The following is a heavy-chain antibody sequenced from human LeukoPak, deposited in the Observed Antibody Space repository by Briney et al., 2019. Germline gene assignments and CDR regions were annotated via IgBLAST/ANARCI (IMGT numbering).Heavy chain of an antibody. J-gene: IGHJ3*02. Sequence: SSETLSLTCTVSGGSISSGGYYWSWIRQPAGKGLEWIGRIYTSGSTNYNPSLKSRVTISVDTSKNQFSLKLSSVTAADTAVYYCARESNWGAFDIWGQGTMVTVSS. CDR2: IYTSGST. CDR1: GGSISSGGYY. V-gene: IGHV4-61*02. CDR3: ARESNWGAFDI. D-gene: IGHD7-27*01.